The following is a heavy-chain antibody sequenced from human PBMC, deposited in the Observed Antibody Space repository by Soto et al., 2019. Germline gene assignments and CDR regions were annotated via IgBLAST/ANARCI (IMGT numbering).Heavy chain of an antibody. Sequence: QVQLQESGPGLVKPSGTLSLTCAVSGGSISSNNWWSWVRQPPGKGLEWIGEIFHSGSTHYSPSLKSRVTISVDKAKNQFSLKLTSVTAADTAVYYCARVYSGIYSDYWGPGTLVTVSS. D-gene: IGHD1-26*01. CDR2: IFHSGST. V-gene: IGHV4-4*02. CDR1: GGSISSNNW. J-gene: IGHJ4*02. CDR3: ARVYSGIYSDY.